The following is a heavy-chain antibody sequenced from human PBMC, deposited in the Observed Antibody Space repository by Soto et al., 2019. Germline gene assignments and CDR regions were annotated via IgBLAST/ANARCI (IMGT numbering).Heavy chain of an antibody. D-gene: IGHD3-10*01. CDR1: GYTLTRSD. J-gene: IGHJ4*02. V-gene: IGHV1-8*01. Sequence: QAQLVQSGAEVKEPRASVKVSCKASGYTLTRSDINWVRQATGQGLEWMGWMNPNSGDTGYAQKFQGRVTLTRNTSISTAYMQLSSLRSEDTAVYYCARGPPESAGVWGQGTLVTVSS. CDR2: MNPNSGDT. CDR3: ARGPPESAGV.